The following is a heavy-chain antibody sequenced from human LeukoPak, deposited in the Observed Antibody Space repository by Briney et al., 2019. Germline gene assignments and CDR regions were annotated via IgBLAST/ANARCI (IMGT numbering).Heavy chain of an antibody. CDR2: ISASGITT. CDR3: AKRGSSGRYFDY. V-gene: IGHV3-23*01. CDR1: GFTFSTCA. D-gene: IGHD6-19*01. J-gene: IGHJ4*02. Sequence: GGSLRLSCPASGFTFSTCAMSWVRQAPGKGLEWVSFISASGITTYYTDSAKGRFTISRDNSRNTLYLQMNSLSAEDTAVYYCAKRGSSGRYFDYWGQGALVTVSS.